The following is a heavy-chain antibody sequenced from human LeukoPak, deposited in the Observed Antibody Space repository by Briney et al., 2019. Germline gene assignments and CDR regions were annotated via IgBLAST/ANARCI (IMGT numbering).Heavy chain of an antibody. V-gene: IGHV1-8*01. D-gene: IGHD6-19*01. Sequence: ASVKVSCKASGYTFTSYDINWVGQATGQGVEGMGWMNPNSGNTGSAPTFQGTVTMTRNTSISTAYMELSTLRSEDTAVYYCARGSVRWYSSGWSQSDYWGQGTLVTVSS. CDR2: MNPNSGNT. J-gene: IGHJ4*02. CDR3: ARGSVRWYSSGWSQSDY. CDR1: GYTFTSYD.